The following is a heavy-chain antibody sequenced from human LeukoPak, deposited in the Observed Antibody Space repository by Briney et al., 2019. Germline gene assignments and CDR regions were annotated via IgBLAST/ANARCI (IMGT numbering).Heavy chain of an antibody. J-gene: IGHJ4*02. D-gene: IGHD3-22*01. CDR3: ARMATYYYDSREYYFDY. Sequence: RTSETLSLTCTVSGGSISSSSYYWGWIRQPPGKGLEWIGSIYYSGSTYYNPSLKSRVTISVDTSKNQFSLKLSSVTAADTAVYYCARMATYYYDSREYYFDYWGQGTLVTASS. V-gene: IGHV4-39*01. CDR1: GGSISSSSYY. CDR2: IYYSGST.